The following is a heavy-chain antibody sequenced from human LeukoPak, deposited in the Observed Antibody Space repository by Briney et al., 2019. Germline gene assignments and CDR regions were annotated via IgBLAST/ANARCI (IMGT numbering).Heavy chain of an antibody. V-gene: IGHV3-7*04. Sequence: GGTLRLSCAGSGFTFSLYWMSWVRQAPGKGLEWVANIKQDGSDKDYVDSVKGRFTISRDNAKNSLSLQMNSLRAEDTAVYYCARAHSSNFYSWLFWGQGTLVTVSS. CDR3: ARAHSSNFYSWLF. CDR2: IKQDGSDK. CDR1: GFTFSLYW. J-gene: IGHJ4*02. D-gene: IGHD6-13*01.